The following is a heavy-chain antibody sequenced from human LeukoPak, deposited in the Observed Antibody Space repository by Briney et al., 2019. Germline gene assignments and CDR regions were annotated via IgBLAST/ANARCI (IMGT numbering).Heavy chain of an antibody. Sequence: ASVKVSCKASGYTFSSNYMHWVRQAPGQGLEWMGIINPSGGSTNYAQKFQGRVTMTRDTSTSTVYMELSSLRSEDTAAYYCASGPRITLVRGGQWYYYMDVWGKGTTVTISS. CDR3: ASGPRITLVRGGQWYYYMDV. CDR2: INPSGGST. CDR1: GYTFSSNY. V-gene: IGHV1-46*01. D-gene: IGHD3-10*01. J-gene: IGHJ6*03.